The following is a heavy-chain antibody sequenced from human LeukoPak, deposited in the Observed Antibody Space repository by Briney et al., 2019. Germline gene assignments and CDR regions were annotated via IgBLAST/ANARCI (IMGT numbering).Heavy chain of an antibody. CDR1: GFTFSSYG. CDR2: ISSRSSYT. CDR3: ARGKEPVAGSLSHFDY. V-gene: IGHV3-21*01. J-gene: IGHJ4*02. D-gene: IGHD6-19*01. Sequence: PGGSLRLSCAASGFTFSSYGMSWVRQAPGKGLEWVSSISSRSSYTDYADSLKGRFTISRDNAKTPLYLQMNSLRAEDTAVYYCARGKEPVAGSLSHFDYWGQGTLVTVSS.